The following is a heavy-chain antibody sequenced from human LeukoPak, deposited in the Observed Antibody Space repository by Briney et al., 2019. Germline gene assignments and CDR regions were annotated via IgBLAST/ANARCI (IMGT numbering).Heavy chain of an antibody. D-gene: IGHD5-18*01. V-gene: IGHV3-74*01. Sequence: GRSLRLSCAASGFTFSSYAMHWVRQAPGKGLVWVSHINSDGSITSYADSVKGRFTISRDNAKNTLYLQMNSLRAEDTAAYYCARDAVDTAHAVWGQGTTVTVSS. J-gene: IGHJ6*02. CDR3: ARDAVDTAHAV. CDR2: INSDGSIT. CDR1: GFTFSSYA.